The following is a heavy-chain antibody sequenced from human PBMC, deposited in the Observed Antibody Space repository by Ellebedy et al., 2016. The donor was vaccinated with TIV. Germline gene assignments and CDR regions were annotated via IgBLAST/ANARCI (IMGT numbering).Heavy chain of an antibody. V-gene: IGHV3-23*01. D-gene: IGHD6-19*01. CDR2: ISHTGTRT. Sequence: PGGSLRLSCAASGFTFNNYAMSWVRQAPGKGLEWVSTISHTGTRTYYANSVEGRFLISRDISNRTLYLQMNSLRAEDTAVYYCAKGRGGGSDSSAPRYYFDSWGLGTLVTVSS. CDR1: GFTFNNYA. J-gene: IGHJ4*01. CDR3: AKGRGGGSDSSAPRYYFDS.